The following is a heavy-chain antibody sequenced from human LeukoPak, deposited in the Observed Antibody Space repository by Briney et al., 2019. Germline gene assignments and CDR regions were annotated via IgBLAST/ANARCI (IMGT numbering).Heavy chain of an antibody. V-gene: IGHV1-2*06. CDR3: ARDRGYSGNGAFDI. Sequence: ASVKVSCKVSGYTFTGYYMHWVRQAPGQGLEWMGRINPNSGGTNYAQKFQGRVTMTRDTSISTAYMELSRLRSDDTAVYYCARDRGYSGNGAFDIWGQGTMVTVSS. D-gene: IGHD5-12*01. CDR2: INPNSGGT. J-gene: IGHJ3*02. CDR1: GYTFTGYY.